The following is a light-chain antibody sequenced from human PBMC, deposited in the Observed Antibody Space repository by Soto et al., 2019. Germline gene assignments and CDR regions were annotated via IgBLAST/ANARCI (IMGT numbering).Light chain of an antibody. V-gene: IGLV1-40*01. CDR3: STWDDSLNGWV. CDR1: SSNIGAGYE. Sequence: QSVLTQPPSVSGAPGQRVTISCTGSSSNIGAGYEVHWYQHLPGKAPKLLIYGNTNRPSGVPDRFSGSKSGTSASLAITGLQAEDEADYFCSTWDDSLNGWVFGGGTKLTVL. CDR2: GNT. J-gene: IGLJ3*02.